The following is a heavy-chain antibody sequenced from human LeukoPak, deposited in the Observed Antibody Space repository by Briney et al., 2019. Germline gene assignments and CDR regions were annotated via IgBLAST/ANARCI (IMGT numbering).Heavy chain of an antibody. V-gene: IGHV3-74*01. CDR3: AKGGSSSPRSTFDY. CDR1: GFTSSSYW. D-gene: IGHD6-13*01. J-gene: IGHJ4*02. Sequence: GGSLRLSCAASGFTSSSYWMHWVRQAPGKGLVWVSHINGDGTTTNYADSVKGRFTISRDNAKNTVYLQMNSLRAEDTAVYYCAKGGSSSPRSTFDYWGQGTLLTVSS. CDR2: INGDGTTT.